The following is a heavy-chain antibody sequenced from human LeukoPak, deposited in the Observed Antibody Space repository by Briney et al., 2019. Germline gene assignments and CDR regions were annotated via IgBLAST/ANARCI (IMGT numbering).Heavy chain of an antibody. Sequence: GGSLRLSCAASGFTFSSYWMSWVRQAPGKGLEWVANIRQDGSEKYYVDSVKGRFTISRDNAKNSLYLQMNSLRAEDTAVYYCAKGGYGGTVVPEYFQHWGQGTLVTVSS. CDR3: AKGGYGGTVVPEYFQH. CDR1: GFTFSSYW. D-gene: IGHD4-23*01. CDR2: IRQDGSEK. V-gene: IGHV3-7*03. J-gene: IGHJ1*01.